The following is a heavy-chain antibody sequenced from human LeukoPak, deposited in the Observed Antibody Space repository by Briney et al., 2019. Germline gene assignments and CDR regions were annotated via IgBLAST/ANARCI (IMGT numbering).Heavy chain of an antibody. D-gene: IGHD3-10*01. J-gene: IGHJ6*03. V-gene: IGHV1-8*01. CDR2: MNPNSGNT. CDR3: ARGYSGSYYKDYYYYMDV. Sequence: ASVKVSCKASGYTFTSYDINWVRQATGQGLEWMGWMNPNSGNTGYAQKFQGRVTMTRNTSIRTAYMELSSLRSEDTAVYYCARGYSGSYYKDYYYYMDVWGKGTTVTVSS. CDR1: GYTFTSYD.